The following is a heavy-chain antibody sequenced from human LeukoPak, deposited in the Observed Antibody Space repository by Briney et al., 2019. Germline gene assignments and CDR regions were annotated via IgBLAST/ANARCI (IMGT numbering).Heavy chain of an antibody. V-gene: IGHV3-9*01. Sequence: GRSLRLSCAASGFTFDDYAMHWVRQAAGKGLKGVSGISWDSGSIGYSDSGKGRFTISRDNAKNSLYLQMKRLRAEATALYYCAKESIMITFGGVILRGPLDYWGQGTLVTVSS. D-gene: IGHD3-16*01. CDR1: GFTFDDYA. J-gene: IGHJ4*02. CDR3: AKESIMITFGGVILRGPLDY. CDR2: ISWDSGSI.